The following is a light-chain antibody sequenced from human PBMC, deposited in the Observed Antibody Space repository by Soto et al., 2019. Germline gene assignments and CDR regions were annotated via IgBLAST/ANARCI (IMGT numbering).Light chain of an antibody. Sequence: EIVLTQSPATLSLSPGEGATLSCRASQSVGSSLAWYQQKPGQAPRLLIFGASTRATGIPARFSGSGSGTEFTLTISSLQSEDFAVYYCQQYNNWPQTFGQGTKVDIK. CDR3: QQYNNWPQT. V-gene: IGKV3-15*01. CDR1: QSVGSS. CDR2: GAS. J-gene: IGKJ1*01.